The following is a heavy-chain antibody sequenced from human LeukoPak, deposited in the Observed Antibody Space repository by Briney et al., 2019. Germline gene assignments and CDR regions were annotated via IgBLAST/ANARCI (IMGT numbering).Heavy chain of an antibody. Sequence: ASVKVSCKVSGYTLTELSMHWVRQAPGKGLEWMGGFDPEDGETIYAQKFQGRVTMTEDTSTDTAYMELSSLRSEVTAVYYCATGLRRSSTYGMDVWGQGTTVTVSS. D-gene: IGHD6-6*01. J-gene: IGHJ6*02. CDR3: ATGLRRSSTYGMDV. V-gene: IGHV1-24*01. CDR1: GYTLTELS. CDR2: FDPEDGET.